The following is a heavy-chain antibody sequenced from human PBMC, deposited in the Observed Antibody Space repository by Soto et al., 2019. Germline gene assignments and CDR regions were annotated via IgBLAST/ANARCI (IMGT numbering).Heavy chain of an antibody. V-gene: IGHV3-30*18. CDR1: GFTFSSYG. D-gene: IGHD1-26*01. CDR2: ISYDGSNK. Sequence: GGSLRLSCAASGFTFSSYGMHWVRQAPGKGLEWVAVISYDGSNKYYADSVKGRFTISRDNSKNTLYLQMNSLRAEDTAVYYCAKDLIVGAAYYYYGMDVWRQGTTVTVAS. J-gene: IGHJ6*02. CDR3: AKDLIVGAAYYYYGMDV.